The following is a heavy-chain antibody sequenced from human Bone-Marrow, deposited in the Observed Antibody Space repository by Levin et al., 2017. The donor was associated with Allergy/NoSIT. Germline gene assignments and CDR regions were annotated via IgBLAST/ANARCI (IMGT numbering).Heavy chain of an antibody. CDR3: ARGSDPSGYQLPLLYYYYGMDV. CDR2: MNPNSGNT. CDR1: GYTFTSYD. J-gene: IGHJ6*02. Sequence: ASVKVSCKASGYTFTSYDINWVRQATGQGLEWMGWMNPNSGNTGYAQKFQGRVTMTRNTSISTAYMELSSLRSEDTAVYYCARGSDPSGYQLPLLYYYYGMDVWGQGTTVTVSS. V-gene: IGHV1-8*01. D-gene: IGHD2-2*01.